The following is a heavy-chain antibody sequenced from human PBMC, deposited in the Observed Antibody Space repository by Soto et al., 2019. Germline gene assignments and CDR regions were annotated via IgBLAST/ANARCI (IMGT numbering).Heavy chain of an antibody. Sequence: ASVKVSCKASGYTFTSYGVSWVRQAPGQGLEWMGWISAYNGNTNYAQKLQGRVTMTTDTSTSTAYMELRSLGSDDTAVYYCARKRSTSHRNAFDIWGQGTMVTVS. J-gene: IGHJ3*02. D-gene: IGHD2-2*01. CDR1: GYTFTSYG. CDR3: ARKRSTSHRNAFDI. V-gene: IGHV1-18*04. CDR2: ISAYNGNT.